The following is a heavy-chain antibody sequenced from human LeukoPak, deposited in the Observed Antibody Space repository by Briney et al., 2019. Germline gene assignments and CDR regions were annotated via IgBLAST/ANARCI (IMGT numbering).Heavy chain of an antibody. J-gene: IGHJ5*02. CDR3: IRDFRSADL. CDR1: GFTFSNYW. Sequence: GGSLRLSCVASGFTFSNYWMHWVRQPPGKGLVWVSRIYVDGRTTNYADSVKGRFIISRDNAKNTVYLEMSSLSVEETATYYCIRDFRSADLWGQGTLVTVTS. CDR2: IYVDGRTT. V-gene: IGHV3-74*01.